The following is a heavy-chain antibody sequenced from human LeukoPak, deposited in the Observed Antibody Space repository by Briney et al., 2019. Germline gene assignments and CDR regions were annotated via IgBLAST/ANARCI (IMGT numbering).Heavy chain of an antibody. J-gene: IGHJ4*02. V-gene: IGHV4-59*01. D-gene: IGHD3-3*01. CDR2: IYYSGST. CDR1: GGSISSYY. Sequence: PSETLSLTCTVSGGSISSYYWSWIRQPPGKGLEWIGYIYYSGSTNYNPSLKSRVTISVDTSKNQFSLKLSSVTAADTAAYYCARAPEWPYLYFDYWGQGTLVTVSS. CDR3: ARAPEWPYLYFDY.